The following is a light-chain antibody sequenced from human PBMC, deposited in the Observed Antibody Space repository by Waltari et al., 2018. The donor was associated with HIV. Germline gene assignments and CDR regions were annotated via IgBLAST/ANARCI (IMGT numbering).Light chain of an antibody. J-gene: IGKJ4*01. V-gene: IGKV3-20*01. CDR3: QQYNSPPLT. CDR2: DAS. CDR1: QSVTRHY. Sequence: EIVLTQSPGALSLSPGERATLSCRASQSVTRHYLAWYQHKPGQAPRLLIYDASIRATCIPDRFSGGGSGTDFTLTISRLEPEDFAAYYCQQYNSPPLTFGGGTKVEIK.